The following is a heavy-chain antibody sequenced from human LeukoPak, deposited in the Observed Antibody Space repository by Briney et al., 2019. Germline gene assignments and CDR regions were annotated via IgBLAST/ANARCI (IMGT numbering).Heavy chain of an antibody. CDR1: GGSISSGDYY. Sequence: SETLSLTCTVSGGSISSGDYYWSWIRQPPGKGLEWIGYIYYSGSTYYNPSLKSRVTISVDTSKNQFSLKLSSVTAADTAVYYCAREGLSVSGYMEYYFDYWGQGTLVTVSS. V-gene: IGHV4-30-4*01. CDR3: AREGLSVSGYMEYYFDY. CDR2: IYYSGST. D-gene: IGHD5-12*01. J-gene: IGHJ4*02.